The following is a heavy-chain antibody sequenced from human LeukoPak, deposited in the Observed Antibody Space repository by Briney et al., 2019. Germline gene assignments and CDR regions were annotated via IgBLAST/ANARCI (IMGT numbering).Heavy chain of an antibody. CDR1: GFTFSSYW. Sequence: GGSLGLSCAASGFTFSSYWMSWVRQAPGKGLEWVANIKEDGSEKYYVDSVKGRFTISRDNARNSLYLQMNSLRAEDTAVYYCARDADLYDSSGYYEYWGQGTLVTVSS. CDR3: ARDADLYDSSGYYEY. CDR2: IKEDGSEK. D-gene: IGHD3-22*01. V-gene: IGHV3-7*01. J-gene: IGHJ4*02.